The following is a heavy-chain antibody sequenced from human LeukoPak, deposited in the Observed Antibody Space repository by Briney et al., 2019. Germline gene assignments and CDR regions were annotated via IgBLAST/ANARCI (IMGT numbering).Heavy chain of an antibody. J-gene: IGHJ4*02. D-gene: IGHD3-16*02. CDR3: ARGQGALDY. CDR2: IYDSGSA. V-gene: IGHV4-59*01. CDR1: GGSMSSFY. Sequence: SETLSLTCTVSGGSMSSFYWSWIRQPPGKGLEWIGNIYDSGSANCNPSLQSRVTISLDTSKNEVSLKLSSVTAEDTAVYYCARGQGALDYWGQGTLVTVSS.